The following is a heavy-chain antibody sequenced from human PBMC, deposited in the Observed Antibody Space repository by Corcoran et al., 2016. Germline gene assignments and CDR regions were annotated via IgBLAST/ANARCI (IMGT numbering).Heavy chain of an antibody. Sequence: QVQLVESGGGVVQPGRSLRLSCAASGFTFNNYDMHWVRQAPGKGLEWVAIISYDGNNKYYADSVKGRFTISRDNSKNTLYLQMNSLRAEDTAVDYCARGSREWQQLVRLDYWGQGTLVTVSS. CDR2: ISYDGNNK. V-gene: IGHV3-30*03. CDR3: ARGSREWQQLVRLDY. D-gene: IGHD6-13*01. CDR1: GFTFNNYD. J-gene: IGHJ4*02.